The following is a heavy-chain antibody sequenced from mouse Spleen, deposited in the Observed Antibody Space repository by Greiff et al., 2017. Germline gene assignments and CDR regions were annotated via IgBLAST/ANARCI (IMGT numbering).Heavy chain of an antibody. V-gene: IGHV2-9-1*01. J-gene: IGHJ1*01. Sequence: VMLVESGPGLVAPSQSLSITCTVSGFSLTSYAISWVRQPPGKGLEWLGVIWTGGGTNYNSALKSGLSISKDNSKSQVFLKMNSLQTDDTARYYCARNSTGTDWYFDVWGAGTTVTVSS. D-gene: IGHD4-1*01. CDR2: IWTGGGT. CDR1: GFSLTSYA. CDR3: ARNSTGTDWYFDV.